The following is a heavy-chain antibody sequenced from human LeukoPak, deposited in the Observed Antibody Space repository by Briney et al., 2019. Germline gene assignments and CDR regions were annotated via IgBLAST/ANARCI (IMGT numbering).Heavy chain of an antibody. J-gene: IGHJ2*01. V-gene: IGHV3-30*02. D-gene: IGHD1-26*01. CDR2: IRYDGSNK. CDR1: GFTFSSYG. Sequence: PGGSLRLSCAASGFTFSSYGMHWVRQAPGKGLEWVAFIRYDGSNKYYADSVKGRFTISRDNSKNTLYLQMNSLRAEDTAVYYCAKDLRGWELLYDWYFDLWGRGTLVTVSS. CDR3: AKDLRGWELLYDWYFDL.